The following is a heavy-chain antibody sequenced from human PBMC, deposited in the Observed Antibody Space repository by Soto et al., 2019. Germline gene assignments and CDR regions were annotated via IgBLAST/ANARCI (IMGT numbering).Heavy chain of an antibody. CDR1: GFTFSSYD. J-gene: IGHJ4*02. CDR2: IGTAGDT. Sequence: PVGSLRLSCAASGFTFSSYDMHWVRQATGKGLEWVSAIGTAGDTYYPGSVKGRFTISRENAKNSLYLQMNSLRAEDTAVYYCARGTTVAPFDYWGQGTLVTVSS. V-gene: IGHV3-13*01. CDR3: ARGTTVAPFDY. D-gene: IGHD4-17*01.